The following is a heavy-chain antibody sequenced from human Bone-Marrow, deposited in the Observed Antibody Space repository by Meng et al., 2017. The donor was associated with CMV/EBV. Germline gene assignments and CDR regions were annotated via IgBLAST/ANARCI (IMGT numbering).Heavy chain of an antibody. CDR2: INPNSGGT. V-gene: IGHV1-2*02. CDR1: GYY. Sequence: GYYMHWVRQAPGQGLEWMGWINPNSGGTNYAQKFQGRVTMTRDTSISTAYMELSRLRSDDTAVYYCARVEYQLLFVMAFRKHYYFDYWGQGTLVTVSS. J-gene: IGHJ4*02. CDR3: ARVEYQLLFVMAFRKHYYFDY. D-gene: IGHD2-2*01.